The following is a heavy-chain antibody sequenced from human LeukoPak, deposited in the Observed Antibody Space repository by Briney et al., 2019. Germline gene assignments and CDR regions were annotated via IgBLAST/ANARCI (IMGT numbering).Heavy chain of an antibody. CDR2: ISSSSSYI. J-gene: IGHJ5*02. CDR1: GFTFSSYS. Sequence: TGGSLRFSGAASGFTFSSYSMNWVRQAPGKGLEWVSSISSSSSYIYYADSVKGRFTISRDNAKNSLYLQMNSLRAEDTAVYYCARDGKAVAGGWFDPWGQGTLVTVSS. D-gene: IGHD6-19*01. CDR3: ARDGKAVAGGWFDP. V-gene: IGHV3-21*01.